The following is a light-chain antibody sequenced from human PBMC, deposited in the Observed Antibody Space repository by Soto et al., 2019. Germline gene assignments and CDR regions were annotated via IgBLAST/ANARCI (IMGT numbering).Light chain of an antibody. CDR3: QQYNFWLGCT. CDR1: ESVTNY. J-gene: IGKJ1*01. V-gene: IGKV3-15*01. CDR2: GAS. Sequence: VLTQSPATLSLTPGERGTLSCRASESVTNYLASYQHKPAHAPRLPIFGASTRATGVPASFSGSGSATEFTLPISSLQSEDLAAYYCQQYNFWLGCTFGRGTLVDIK.